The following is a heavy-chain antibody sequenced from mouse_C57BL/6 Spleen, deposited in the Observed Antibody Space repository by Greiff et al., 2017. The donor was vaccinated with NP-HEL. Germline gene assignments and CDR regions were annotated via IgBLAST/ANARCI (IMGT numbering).Heavy chain of an antibody. CDR1: GYTFTSYW. Sequence: QVQLQQPGAELVMPGASVKLSCKASGYTFTSYWMHWVKQRPGQGLEWIGEIDPSASYTNYNQKFKGKSTLTVDKSSSTAYMQLSSLTSEDSAVYYCARSAAQATGFAYWGQGTLVTVSA. CDR2: IDPSASYT. J-gene: IGHJ3*01. D-gene: IGHD3-2*02. V-gene: IGHV1-69*01. CDR3: ARSAAQATGFAY.